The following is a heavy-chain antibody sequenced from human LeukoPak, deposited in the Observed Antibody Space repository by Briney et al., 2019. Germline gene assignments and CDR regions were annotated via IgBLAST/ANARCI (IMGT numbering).Heavy chain of an antibody. V-gene: IGHV3-33*01. Sequence: PGGSLRLSCAASGFTFSDYGMHWVRQAPGKGLEWVAVIWYDGSNKYYADSVEGRITVSRDNSKYTLNLQMNSLRAEDTAVYYCARDLGITADGNYFDYWGQGTLVTVSS. CDR2: IWYDGSNK. J-gene: IGHJ4*02. CDR1: GFTFSDYG. CDR3: ARDLGITADGNYFDY. D-gene: IGHD6-13*01.